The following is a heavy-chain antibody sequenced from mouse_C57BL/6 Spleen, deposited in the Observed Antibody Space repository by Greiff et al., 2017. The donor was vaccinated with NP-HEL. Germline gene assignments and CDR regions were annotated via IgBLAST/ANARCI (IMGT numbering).Heavy chain of an antibody. CDR1: GYSITSGYY. V-gene: IGHV3-6*01. D-gene: IGHD1-1*01. J-gene: IGHJ4*01. Sequence: EVKLLESGPGLVKPSQSLSLTCSVTGYSITSGYYWNWIRQFPGNKLEWMGYISYDGSNNYNPSLKNRISITRDTSKNQFFLKLNSVTTEDTATYYCASQSPYYYGSSYPYYAMDYWGQGTSVTVSS. CDR2: ISYDGSN. CDR3: ASQSPYYYGSSYPYYAMDY.